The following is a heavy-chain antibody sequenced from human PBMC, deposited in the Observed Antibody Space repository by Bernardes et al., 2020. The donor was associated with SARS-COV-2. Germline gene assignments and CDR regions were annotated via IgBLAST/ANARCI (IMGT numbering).Heavy chain of an antibody. V-gene: IGHV3-33*08. J-gene: IGHJ4*02. CDR1: GFTFSTDA. Sequence: GGSLRLSCKVSGFTFSTDAMHWVRQAPGKGLEWVAVIWPDGSDKYYANSVKGRFTISRDNAKNTLYLQMNSLRAEDTAVYYCAREGLRDGSGYYYYFDYWGQGTLVTVSS. CDR2: IWPDGSDK. CDR3: AREGLRDGSGYYYYFDY. D-gene: IGHD3-22*01.